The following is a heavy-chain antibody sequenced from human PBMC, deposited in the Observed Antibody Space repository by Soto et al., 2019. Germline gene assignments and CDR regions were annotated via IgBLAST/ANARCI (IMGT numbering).Heavy chain of an antibody. CDR2: ISGSGGST. D-gene: IGHD4-17*01. J-gene: IGHJ6*02. CDR1: GFTFSSYA. CDR3: AKDHDYGDYYYYGMDV. V-gene: IGHV3-23*01. Sequence: GGSLRLSCAASGFTFSSYAMSWVRQAPGKGLEWVSAISGSGGSTYYADSVKGRFTISRDNSKNTLYLQMNSLRAEDTAVYYCAKDHDYGDYYYYGMDVWGQGTTVTVSS.